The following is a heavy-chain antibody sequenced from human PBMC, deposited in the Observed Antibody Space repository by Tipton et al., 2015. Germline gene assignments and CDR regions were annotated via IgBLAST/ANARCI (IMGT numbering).Heavy chain of an antibody. J-gene: IGHJ3*02. CDR2: IFYTGST. Sequence: TLSLTCTVSGGSIGSYYWSWIRQPPGKGLEWIGYIFYTGSTNYNPSLKSRVTISVDTSKNQFSLKLSSVTAADTAVYYCARDQHYYDSSGFLDDAFDIWGQGTMVTVSS. CDR3: ARDQHYYDSSGFLDDAFDI. CDR1: GGSIGSYY. V-gene: IGHV4-59*01. D-gene: IGHD3-22*01.